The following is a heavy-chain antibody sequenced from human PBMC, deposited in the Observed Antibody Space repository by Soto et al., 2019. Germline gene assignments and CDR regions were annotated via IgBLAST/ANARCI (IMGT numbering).Heavy chain of an antibody. V-gene: IGHV3-23*01. CDR1: GFTVNNSI. J-gene: IGHJ5*02. Sequence: GGSLRLSCAASGFTVNNSIMTWVRQAPGKGLERVSGINDNGEVIYYADSVKGRFTISRDSAKNTMYLQMNSLTVDDTAVYYCAKGGLRRRLDPRGRGVQVTVSS. CDR2: INDNGEVI. CDR3: AKGGLRRRLDP.